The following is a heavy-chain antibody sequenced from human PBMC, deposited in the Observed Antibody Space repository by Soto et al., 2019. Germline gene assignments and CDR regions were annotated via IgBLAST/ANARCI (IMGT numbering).Heavy chain of an antibody. CDR1: GFTFHNYA. V-gene: IGHV3-23*01. D-gene: IGHD3-16*01. Sequence: GGSLRLSCAASGFTFHNYAMTWIRRAPGKGLEWISGISASGGSSYYPDSVRGRFTISRDNAKNTLYLEMNNLRAEDSAVYYCAKDPYISDWGRYWFDPWGQGTLVTVSS. J-gene: IGHJ5*02. CDR3: AKDPYISDWGRYWFDP. CDR2: ISASGGSS.